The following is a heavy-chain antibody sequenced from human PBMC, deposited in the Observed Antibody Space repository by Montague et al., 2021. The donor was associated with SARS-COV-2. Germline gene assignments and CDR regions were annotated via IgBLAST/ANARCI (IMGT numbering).Heavy chain of an antibody. CDR3: ARGGGCGYCYGFDY. CDR1: GGSISSYY. D-gene: IGHD3-22*01. V-gene: IGHV4-59*01. J-gene: IGHJ4*02. Sequence: SETLSLTCTVSGGSISSYYWNWIWQPQGKGLEWIGYIYYSGRSNXNPSLKSRVTISVDTSKNQFSLKLSSVTAADTAVYYCARGGGCGYCYGFDYWGQGTLVTVSS. CDR2: IYYSGRS.